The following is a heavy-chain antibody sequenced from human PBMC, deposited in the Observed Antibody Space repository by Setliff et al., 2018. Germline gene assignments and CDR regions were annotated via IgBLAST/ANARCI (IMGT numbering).Heavy chain of an antibody. CDR1: GYSFSNFW. Sequence: PGESLKISCKGSGYSFSNFWIGWVRQMPGKGLEWMGIIFPGDSDTRYSPSFQGQVTLSADKSISTAYLQWSSLKASDTAIYYCARADSYYGRIGYLAYWGQGTLVTVSS. J-gene: IGHJ4*02. V-gene: IGHV5-51*01. CDR3: ARADSYYGRIGYLAY. CDR2: IFPGDSDT. D-gene: IGHD3-22*01.